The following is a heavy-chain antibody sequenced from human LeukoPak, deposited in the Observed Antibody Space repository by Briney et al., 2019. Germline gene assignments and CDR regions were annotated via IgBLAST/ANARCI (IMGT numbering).Heavy chain of an antibody. Sequence: PSETLSLTCSVSGGSITGYYWNWIRQPPGKRLEWIGYIYYTGTTKYNPSLESRVAISVDTSKNQFSLNLNSVTAADTAVYYCARHDGWSYFDYWGQGSLVTVSS. V-gene: IGHV4-59*08. CDR3: ARHDGWSYFDY. J-gene: IGHJ4*02. CDR1: GGSITGYY. D-gene: IGHD6-19*01. CDR2: IYYTGTT.